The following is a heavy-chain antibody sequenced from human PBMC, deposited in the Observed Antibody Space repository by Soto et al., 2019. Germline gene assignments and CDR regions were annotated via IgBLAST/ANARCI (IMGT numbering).Heavy chain of an antibody. CDR1: GFTFTSSA. J-gene: IGHJ3*02. Sequence: ASVKVSCKASGFTFTSSAVQWVRQARGQRLEWIGWIVVGSGNTNYAQKFQERVTITRDMSTSTAYMELSSLRSEDTAVYYCAADTVAPHAFDIWGQGTMVTVSS. V-gene: IGHV1-58*01. CDR2: IVVGSGNT. CDR3: AADTVAPHAFDI. D-gene: IGHD4-17*01.